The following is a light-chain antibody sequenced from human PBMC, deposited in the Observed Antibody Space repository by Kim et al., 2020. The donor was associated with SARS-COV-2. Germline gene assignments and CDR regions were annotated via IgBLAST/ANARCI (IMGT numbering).Light chain of an antibody. Sequence: SQSASVGDRVSITCRASQDISHWLAWYQHKPGKAPQLLIYKASLLESGGPSRFSGSGSGTEFTLTISSLEPEDSATYYCQQYKGTFGQGTKLEI. CDR2: KAS. V-gene: IGKV1-5*03. J-gene: IGKJ2*02. CDR3: QQYKGT. CDR1: QDISHW.